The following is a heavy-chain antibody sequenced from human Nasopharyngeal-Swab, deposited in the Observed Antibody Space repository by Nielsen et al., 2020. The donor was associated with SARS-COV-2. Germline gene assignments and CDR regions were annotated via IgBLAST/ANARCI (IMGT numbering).Heavy chain of an antibody. CDR1: GFTFSSYA. J-gene: IGHJ4*02. CDR3: AKAYLVAAAGTMGY. Sequence: GALKISCAASGFTFSSYAMSWVRQAPRKGLEWVSAISGSGGSTYYADSVKGRFTISRDNSKNTLYLQMNSLRAEDTAVYYCAKAYLVAAAGTMGYWGQGTLVTVSS. D-gene: IGHD6-13*01. V-gene: IGHV3-23*01. CDR2: ISGSGGST.